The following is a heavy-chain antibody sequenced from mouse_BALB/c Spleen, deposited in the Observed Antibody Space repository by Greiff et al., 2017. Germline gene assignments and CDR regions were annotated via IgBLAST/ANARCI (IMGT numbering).Heavy chain of an antibody. CDR1: GDSITSGY. V-gene: IGHV3-8*02. CDR2: ISYSGST. J-gene: IGHJ3*01. Sequence: DVKLVESGPSLVKPSQTLSLTCSVTGDSITSGYWNWIRKFPGNKLEYMGYISYSGSTYYNPSLKSRISITRDTSKNQYYLQLNSVTTEDTATYYCAIAYYGNPWFAYWGQGTLVTVSA. D-gene: IGHD2-10*01. CDR3: AIAYYGNPWFAY.